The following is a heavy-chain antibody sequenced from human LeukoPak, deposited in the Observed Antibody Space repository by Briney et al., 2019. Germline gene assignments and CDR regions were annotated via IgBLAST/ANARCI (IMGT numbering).Heavy chain of an antibody. CDR2: INHSGST. V-gene: IGHV4-34*01. CDR3: ARGRAHYYDSSGYYYRKAFDI. Sequence: SETLSLTCAVYGGSFSGYYWSWIRQPPGKGLEWIGEINHSGSTNYNPSLQRRVTISVDTSKNQYSLKLSSVTAADTAVYYCARGRAHYYDSSGYYYRKAFDIWGQGTMVTVSS. CDR1: GGSFSGYY. J-gene: IGHJ3*02. D-gene: IGHD3-22*01.